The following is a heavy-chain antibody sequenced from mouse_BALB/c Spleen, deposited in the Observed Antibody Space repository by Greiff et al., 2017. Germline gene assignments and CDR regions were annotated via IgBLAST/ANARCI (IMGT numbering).Heavy chain of an antibody. CDR3: ARGGITTVVEGDYFDY. V-gene: IGHV5-4*02. CDR1: GFTFSDYY. J-gene: IGHJ2*01. CDR2: ISDGGSYT. Sequence: EVQVVESGGGLVKPGGSLKLSCAASGFTFSDYYMYWVRQTPEKRLEWVATISDGGSYTYYPDSVKGRFTISRDNAKNNLYLQMSSLKSEDTAMYYCARGGITTVVEGDYFDYWGQGTTLTVSS. D-gene: IGHD1-1*01.